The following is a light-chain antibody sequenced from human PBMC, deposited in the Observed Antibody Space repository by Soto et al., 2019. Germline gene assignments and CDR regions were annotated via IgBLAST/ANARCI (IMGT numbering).Light chain of an antibody. CDR1: QSFSSTF. CDR3: QQYASSVT. V-gene: IGKV3-20*01. J-gene: IGKJ1*01. Sequence: EILLTQSPDSLSLSPGDRATLSCRASQSFSSTFFAWYQQKPRQAPRLLIYGASSRATVVPDSFSGSGSGTDFTLTISRLEPEDFAVYYCQQYASSVTFGQGTKVEIK. CDR2: GAS.